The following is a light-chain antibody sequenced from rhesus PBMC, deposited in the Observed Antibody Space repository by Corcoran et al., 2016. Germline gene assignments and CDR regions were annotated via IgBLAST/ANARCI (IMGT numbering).Light chain of an antibody. CDR2: AAS. CDR3: QQHNSFPFP. CDR1: QGVSSW. Sequence: DIQMTQSPSSLSASVGDRVTITCQASQGVSSWLAWYQQKPGKAPHLLIFAASSLQSGGPSRFSGSGSVTDFTLTISILQPEDFATYYCQQHNSFPFPFGPGTKLDIK. J-gene: IGKJ3*01. V-gene: IGKV1-33*02.